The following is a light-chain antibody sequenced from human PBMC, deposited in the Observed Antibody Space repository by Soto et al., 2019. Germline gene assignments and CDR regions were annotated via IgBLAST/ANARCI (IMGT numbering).Light chain of an antibody. CDR1: QTVLNSSNNKTY. CDR2: WAS. Sequence: DIVMTQSPDSLAVSLGEMATLDCKSSQTVLNSSNNKTYLAWYRQRPGQPPTLLINWASTRQSGVPARFRGSGSGTEFTLTITDLQAEDLAVYYCQQFHTIPCTFGQGTKVEIK. J-gene: IGKJ1*01. V-gene: IGKV4-1*01. CDR3: QQFHTIPCT.